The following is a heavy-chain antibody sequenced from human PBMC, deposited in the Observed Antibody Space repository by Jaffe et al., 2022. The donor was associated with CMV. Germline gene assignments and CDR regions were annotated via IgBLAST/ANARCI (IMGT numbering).Heavy chain of an antibody. D-gene: IGHD6-19*01. V-gene: IGHV1-46*01. CDR3: ARRGAQWLALGGGFDY. Sequence: QVQLVQSGAEVKKPGASVKVSCKASEYTFTNFYIHWVRQAPGQGLEWMGIINPSGGDTSYAQKFQGRVAMTRDTSTNTIYMDLSSLRSEDTAVYYCARRGAQWLALGGGFDYWGQGTLVTVSS. CDR1: EYTFTNFY. CDR2: INPSGGDT. J-gene: IGHJ4*02.